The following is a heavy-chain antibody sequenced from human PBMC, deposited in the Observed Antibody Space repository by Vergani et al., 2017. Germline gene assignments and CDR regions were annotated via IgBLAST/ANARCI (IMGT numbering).Heavy chain of an antibody. CDR1: GGSISSGSYY. CDR2: IYTSGST. D-gene: IGHD3-16*02. J-gene: IGHJ4*02. Sequence: VQLQESGPGLVKPSQTLSLTCTVSGGSISSGSYYWSWIRQPAGKGLEWIGRIYTSGSTNYNPSLKSRVTISVDTSKNQFSLKLSSVTAADTAVYYCARDPITFGGVIVPYWGQGTLVTVSS. V-gene: IGHV4-61*02. CDR3: ARDPITFGGVIVPY.